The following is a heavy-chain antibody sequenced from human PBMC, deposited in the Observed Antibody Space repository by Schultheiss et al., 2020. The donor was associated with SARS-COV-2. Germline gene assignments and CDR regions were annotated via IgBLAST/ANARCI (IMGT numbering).Heavy chain of an antibody. D-gene: IGHD2-15*01. CDR2: IYPGDSDT. CDR1: GYIFSNYW. J-gene: IGHJ3*02. CDR3: ARRRYCSGGSCYSAPEDAFDI. V-gene: IGHV5-51*01. Sequence: GESLKISCQGSGYIFSNYWITWVRQMPGKGLEWMGIIYPGDSDTRYSPSFQGQVTISADKSISTAYLQWSSLKASDTAMYYCARRRYCSGGSCYSAPEDAFDIWGQGTMVTVSS.